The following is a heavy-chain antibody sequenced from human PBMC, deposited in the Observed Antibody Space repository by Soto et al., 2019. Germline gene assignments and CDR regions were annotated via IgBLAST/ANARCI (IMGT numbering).Heavy chain of an antibody. CDR3: ARKEGHCYVGSCSGDY. CDR2: IYYSGST. Sequence: PSETLSLTCTVSGGSISSSNYYWGWIRQPPGKGLEWIGSIYYSGSTYYNPSLKSRVTISVDTSKYQFSLKLSSVTAADTAVYYCARKEGHCYVGSCSGDYWGQGTLVTVSS. V-gene: IGHV4-39*01. J-gene: IGHJ4*02. D-gene: IGHD2-15*01. CDR1: GGSISSSNYY.